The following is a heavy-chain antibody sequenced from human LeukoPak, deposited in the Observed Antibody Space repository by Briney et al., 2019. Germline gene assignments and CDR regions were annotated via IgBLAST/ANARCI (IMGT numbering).Heavy chain of an antibody. CDR1: GGSISSYY. CDR2: IYVSGTT. V-gene: IGHV4-4*07. Sequence: PSETLSLTCSVSGGSISSYYWSWIRQPAGKGLEWIGRIYVSGTTNYNPSLKSRITMSLDTSKSQLSLRLSSVTAADTAVYYCARDEAYTGYIHYWGQGTLITVSS. D-gene: IGHD3-9*01. J-gene: IGHJ4*02. CDR3: ARDEAYTGYIHY.